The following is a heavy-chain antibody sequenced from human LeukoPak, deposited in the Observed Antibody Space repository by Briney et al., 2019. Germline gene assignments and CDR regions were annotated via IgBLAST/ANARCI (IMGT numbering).Heavy chain of an antibody. V-gene: IGHV3-21*01. D-gene: IGHD3-10*01. CDR3: AKVATTWFGAYYYMDV. Sequence: PGGSLRLSCAASGFTFSSYSMNWVRQAPGKGLEWVSSISSSSSYIYYADSVKGRFTISRDNAKNTLYLQMNSLRAEDTAVYYCAKVATTWFGAYYYMDVWGKGTTVTISS. J-gene: IGHJ6*03. CDR2: ISSSSSYI. CDR1: GFTFSSYS.